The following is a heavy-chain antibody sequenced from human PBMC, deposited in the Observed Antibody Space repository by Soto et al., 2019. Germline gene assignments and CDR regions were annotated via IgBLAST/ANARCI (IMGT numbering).Heavy chain of an antibody. V-gene: IGHV2-5*02. CDR1: GYSVNTAGVA. D-gene: IGHD1-26*01. Sequence: SGPTLVNPTHTLTLTCTLSGYSVNTAGVAVAWIRQPPGKALEWLALIYWDSDERYSPSLKTRLTITKETSKNQVVLTMTNVDPVDTATYFCAHRQSLVGVFDIWGQGTMVTVSS. CDR2: IYWDSDE. CDR3: AHRQSLVGVFDI. J-gene: IGHJ3*02.